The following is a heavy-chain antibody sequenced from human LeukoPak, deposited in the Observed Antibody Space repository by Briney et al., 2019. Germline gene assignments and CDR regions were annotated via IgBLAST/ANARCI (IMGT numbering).Heavy chain of an antibody. CDR3: ARSPPSTGYDRFDT. CDR2: ISAFNGNT. D-gene: IGHD5-12*01. J-gene: IGHJ4*02. V-gene: IGHV1-18*01. CDR1: GYMCNIYG. Sequence: ASVKVSCKASGYMCNIYGISWVRQAPGQGLEWMGWISAFNGNTNYARNFQDRVTMTTDTSTSTAYMELTSLRSDDTAVYYCARSPPSTGYDRFDTWGQGTLVTVSS.